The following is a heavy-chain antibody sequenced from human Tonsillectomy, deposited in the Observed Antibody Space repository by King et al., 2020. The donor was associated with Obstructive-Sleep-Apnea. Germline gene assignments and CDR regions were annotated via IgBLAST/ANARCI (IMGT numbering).Heavy chain of an antibody. J-gene: IGHJ4*02. D-gene: IGHD2-15*01. CDR1: GGSFSGYY. CDR2: INHSGST. V-gene: IGHV4-34*01. CDR3: ARGRAGYCSGGSCYSALGY. Sequence: VQLQQWGAGLLKPSETLSLPCAVYGGSFSGYYWSWIRQPPGKGLEWIGEINHSGSTNYNPSLKSRVTISVDTSKNQFSLKLSSVTAADTAVYYCARGRAGYCSGGSCYSALGYWGQGTLVTVSS.